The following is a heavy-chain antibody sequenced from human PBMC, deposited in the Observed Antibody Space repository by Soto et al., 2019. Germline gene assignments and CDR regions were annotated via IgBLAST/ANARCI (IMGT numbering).Heavy chain of an antibody. J-gene: IGHJ4*02. D-gene: IGHD5-18*01. CDR1: GYSISSGYY. Sequence: SETLSLTCAVSGYSISSGYYWGWVRQRPGKGLECIGSIYQSGSTYYNPSLKSRVTISVDTSKNQFSLKLSSVTAEDTAVYYCAPQGDTAMVPLEFHYWGQGTPVTAPQ. CDR3: APQGDTAMVPLEFHY. V-gene: IGHV4-38-2*01. CDR2: IYQSGST.